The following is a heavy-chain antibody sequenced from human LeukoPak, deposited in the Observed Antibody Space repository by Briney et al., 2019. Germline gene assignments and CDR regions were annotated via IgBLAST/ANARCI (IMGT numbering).Heavy chain of an antibody. CDR3: TTALVRGVITLYYFDY. J-gene: IGHJ4*02. V-gene: IGHV3-15*07. D-gene: IGHD3-10*01. Sequence: GSLRLSCAASGFTFSNAWMNWVRQAPGKGLEWVDRIKSKTDGGTTDYAAPVKGRFTISRDDSKNTLYLQMNSLKTEDTAVYYCTTALVRGVITLYYFDYWGQGTLVTVSS. CDR1: GFTFSNAW. CDR2: IKSKTDGGTT.